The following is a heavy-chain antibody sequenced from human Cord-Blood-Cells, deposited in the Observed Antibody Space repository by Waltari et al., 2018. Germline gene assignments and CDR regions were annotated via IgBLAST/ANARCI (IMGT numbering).Heavy chain of an antibody. Sequence: QVQLQQWGAGLLKPSETLSLTCAVYGGSFSGYYWSWIRQPPGKGLGGIGEINRSGSTNYTPSLESRVTISVDTSKNQFSLKLSSVTAADTAVYYCARRVLAAAAYYYYYYMDVWGKGTTVTVSS. V-gene: IGHV4-34*01. D-gene: IGHD6-13*01. CDR2: INRSGST. J-gene: IGHJ6*03. CDR1: GGSFSGYY. CDR3: ARRVLAAAAYYYYYYMDV.